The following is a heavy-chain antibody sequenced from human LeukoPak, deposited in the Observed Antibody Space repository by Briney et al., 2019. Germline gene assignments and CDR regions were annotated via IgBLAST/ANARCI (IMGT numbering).Heavy chain of an antibody. V-gene: IGHV1-2*02. J-gene: IGHJ4*02. D-gene: IGHD3-16*02. CDR2: INPNSGAS. CDR3: ARSSHYDYVWGSYRFDY. Sequence: ASVKVSCKASGYTFTDYYIHWVRQAPGQGLEWMGWINPNSGASNYAQKFQGRVTMTRDTSISTAYMELSSLRSDDTAVYYCARSSHYDYVWGSYRFDYWGQGTLVTVSS. CDR1: GYTFTDYY.